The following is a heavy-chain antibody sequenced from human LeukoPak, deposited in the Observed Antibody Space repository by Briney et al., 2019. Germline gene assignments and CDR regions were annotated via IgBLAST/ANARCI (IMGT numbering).Heavy chain of an antibody. CDR3: TRGNWGPDY. V-gene: IGHV3-74*01. CDR1: ALTFSSNW. Sequence: PGGSLRLSCALSALTFSSNWREWVRQTPGTGLVWVSRIDSDGSSTVYADFVKGRFTISRDNARNTLYLQMNSLTAEDTALYYCTRGNWGPDYWGQGTLVTVSS. D-gene: IGHD7-27*01. CDR2: IDSDGSST. J-gene: IGHJ4*02.